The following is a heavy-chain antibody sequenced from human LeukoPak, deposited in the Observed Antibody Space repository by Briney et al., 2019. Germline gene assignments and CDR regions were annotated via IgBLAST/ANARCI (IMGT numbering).Heavy chain of an antibody. J-gene: IGHJ4*02. V-gene: IGHV4-30-4*01. Sequence: SQTLSLTCTVSGDSITNSNFYWSWIRQPPGKGLEWIGYIYYSGSTYYNPSLKSRITISVDTSKNQFSLNLSSVTAADTAVYYCARGAMIRGTPYPPGGWGQGTLVTVSS. D-gene: IGHD3-10*01. CDR1: GDSITNSNFY. CDR3: ARGAMIRGTPYPPGG. CDR2: IYYSGST.